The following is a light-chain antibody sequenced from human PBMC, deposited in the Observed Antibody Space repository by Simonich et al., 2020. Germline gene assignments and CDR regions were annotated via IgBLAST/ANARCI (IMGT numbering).Light chain of an antibody. Sequence: DIVMTQTPLSLSVTPGQPASISCKSSQSLRHSDGKTYLYWYLQKPGQSPQLLIYEVANRVSGVPDRFSGSGSGTDFTLKISRVEAEDVGVYYCMQSIQLPWTFGQGTKVEIK. CDR1: QSLRHSDGKTY. V-gene: IGKV2D-29*02. CDR2: EVA. J-gene: IGKJ1*01. CDR3: MQSIQLPWT.